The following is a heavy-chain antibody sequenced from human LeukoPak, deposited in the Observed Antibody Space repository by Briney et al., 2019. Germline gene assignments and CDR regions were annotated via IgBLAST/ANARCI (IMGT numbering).Heavy chain of an antibody. Sequence: ASVKVSCKASGYTFTSYYMHWVRQAPGQGLEWMGIINPSGGSTTYAQKFQGRVTMTRDTSTSTVYMELSSLRSEDTAVYYCAREGREMAPSRGGDFYYYYYGMDVWGQGTTVTVSS. J-gene: IGHJ6*02. D-gene: IGHD5-24*01. CDR2: INPSGGST. CDR1: GYTFTSYY. CDR3: AREGREMAPSRGGDFYYYYYGMDV. V-gene: IGHV1-46*01.